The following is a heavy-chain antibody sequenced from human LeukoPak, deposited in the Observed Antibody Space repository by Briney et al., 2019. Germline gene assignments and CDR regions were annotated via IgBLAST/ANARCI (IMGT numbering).Heavy chain of an antibody. D-gene: IGHD4-17*01. CDR2: ISYDGSNK. Sequence: GRSLRLSCAASGFTFSSYGMHWVRQAPGKGLEWVAVISYDGSNKYYADSVKGRFTISRDNSKNTLYLQMNSLRAEDTAVYYCAKDPFVTTGWSGGYYYGMDVWGQGTTVTVSS. J-gene: IGHJ6*02. CDR1: GFTFSSYG. CDR3: AKDPFVTTGWSGGYYYGMDV. V-gene: IGHV3-30*18.